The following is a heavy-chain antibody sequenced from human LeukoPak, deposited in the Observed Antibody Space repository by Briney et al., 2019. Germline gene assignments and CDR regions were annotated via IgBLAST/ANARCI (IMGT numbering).Heavy chain of an antibody. CDR2: IYTSGST. J-gene: IGHJ6*03. Sequence: SETLSLTCTVSAGSISSYYWSWIRQPAGKGLEWIGRIYTSGSTNYNPSLKSRVTMSVDTSKNQFSLKLSSVTAADTAVYYCARDRFLSSDYYDSSGYSEPMPSDYYYMDVWGKGTTVTVSS. D-gene: IGHD3-22*01. V-gene: IGHV4-4*07. CDR1: AGSISSYY. CDR3: ARDRFLSSDYYDSSGYSEPMPSDYYYMDV.